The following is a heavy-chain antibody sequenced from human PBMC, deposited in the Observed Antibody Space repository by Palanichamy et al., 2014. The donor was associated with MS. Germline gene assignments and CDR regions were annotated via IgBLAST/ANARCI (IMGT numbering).Heavy chain of an antibody. V-gene: IGHV3-74*01. J-gene: IGHJ4*02. Sequence: EVQLLESGGGSVQPGGSLRLSCAVSGFNLSDYWIHWVRQPPGKRLMWVSRISPDGSSASYADSVEGRFTISRDNAKDTAYLQMNSLRVEDTAVYYCGRYTTSHPGWGQGTLVTVSS. CDR3: GRYTTSHPG. CDR2: ISPDGSSA. CDR1: GFNLSDYW. D-gene: IGHD2-2*01.